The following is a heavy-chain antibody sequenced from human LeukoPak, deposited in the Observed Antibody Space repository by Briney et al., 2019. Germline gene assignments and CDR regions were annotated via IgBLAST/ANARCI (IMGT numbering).Heavy chain of an antibody. J-gene: IGHJ5*02. CDR2: IYPGDSDT. D-gene: IGHD6-13*01. CDR1: GYSFTSYW. Sequence: GESLKISFKGSGYSFTSYWIGWVRQMPGKGLEWMGIIYPGDSDTRYSPSFQGQVTISADKSITTAYLQWSSLKASDTAMYYCARQIAAAGNNWFDPWGQGTLVTVSS. V-gene: IGHV5-51*01. CDR3: ARQIAAAGNNWFDP.